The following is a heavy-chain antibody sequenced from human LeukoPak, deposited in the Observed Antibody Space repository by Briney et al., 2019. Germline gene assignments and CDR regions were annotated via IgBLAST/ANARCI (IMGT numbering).Heavy chain of an antibody. J-gene: IGHJ3*02. CDR2: INWDGGST. Sequence: GESLKISCAASGFTFDDYGMSWARQAPGKGLEWVSGINWDGGSTGYADSVKGRFTISRDNAKNFLYLQMNSLRAEDTALYYCARTVSSAGWSDDAFDIWGQGTMVTVSS. CDR1: GFTFDDYG. CDR3: ARTVSSAGWSDDAFDI. D-gene: IGHD6-19*01. V-gene: IGHV3-20*04.